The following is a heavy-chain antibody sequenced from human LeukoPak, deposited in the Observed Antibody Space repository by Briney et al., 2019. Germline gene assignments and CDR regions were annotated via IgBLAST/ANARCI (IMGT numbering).Heavy chain of an antibody. CDR1: GFTVSSNY. CDR2: IYSGGST. CDR3: ARDLLGFFDY. J-gene: IGHJ4*02. V-gene: IGHV3-53*01. Sequence: PGGSLRLSCAASGFTVSSNYMSWVRQAPGKGLEWVSVIYSGGSTYYADSVKGRFTISRDNSKNTLYLQMSSLRAEDTAVYYCARDLLGFFDYWGQGTLVTVSS.